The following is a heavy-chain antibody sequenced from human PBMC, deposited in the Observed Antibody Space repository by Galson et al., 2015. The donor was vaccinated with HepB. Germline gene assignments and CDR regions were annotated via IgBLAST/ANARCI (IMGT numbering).Heavy chain of an antibody. V-gene: IGHV3-21*01. CDR3: ARDRYYDSSAYRYYYYGMDV. CDR2: ISSSSTYI. CDR1: GFTFSSYS. D-gene: IGHD3-22*01. Sequence: SLRLSCAASGFTFSSYSMSWVRQAPGKGLEWVSSISSSSTYIYYADSVKGRFTISRDNAKNSLYLQMNSLRAEDTAVYYCARDRYYDSSAYRYYYYGMDVWGQGTTVSVSS. J-gene: IGHJ6*02.